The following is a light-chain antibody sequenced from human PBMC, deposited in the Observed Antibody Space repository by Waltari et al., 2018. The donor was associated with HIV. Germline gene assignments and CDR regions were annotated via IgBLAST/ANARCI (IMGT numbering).Light chain of an antibody. CDR3: QKYNSAPRT. J-gene: IGKJ1*01. V-gene: IGKV1-27*01. Sequence: VGDRVTITCRASQGVSNYLAWYQQKPGKVPKLLIYAASTLQSGVPSRFSGSGSGTDFTLTISSLQPEDVATYYCQKYNSAPRTFGQGTKVEIK. CDR2: AAS. CDR1: QGVSNY.